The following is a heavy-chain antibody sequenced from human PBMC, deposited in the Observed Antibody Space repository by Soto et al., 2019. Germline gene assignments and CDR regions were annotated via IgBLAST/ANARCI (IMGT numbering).Heavy chain of an antibody. J-gene: IGHJ4*02. CDR2: IYSSGST. D-gene: IGHD2-2*01. V-gene: IGHV4-39*01. CDR1: GGSISSSSYY. CDR3: ASELGYCSSTSCGWEADY. Sequence: QLQLQESGPGLVKPSETLSLTCTVSGGSISSSSYYWGWIRQPPGKGLEWIGSIYSSGSTYYNPSLKSRVTISVDTSKNQFSLKLSSVTAADTAVYYCASELGYCSSTSCGWEADYWGQGTLVTVSS.